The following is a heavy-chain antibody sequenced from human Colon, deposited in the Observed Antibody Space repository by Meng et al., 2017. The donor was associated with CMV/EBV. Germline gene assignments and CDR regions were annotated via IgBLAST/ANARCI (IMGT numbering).Heavy chain of an antibody. CDR3: VKQINCGGDCRYFDF. CDR1: GFTFSTSD. V-gene: IGHV3-23*01. D-gene: IGHD2-21*02. J-gene: IGHJ2*01. CDR2: ISGWSDFI. Sequence: CGASGFTFSTSDMGWVRQAPGKGLEWVSSISGWSDFIFYGDSVKGRFTTSRDNSKDTLYLQMNGLRAGDTALYYCVKQINCGGDCRYFDFWGRGTLVTVS.